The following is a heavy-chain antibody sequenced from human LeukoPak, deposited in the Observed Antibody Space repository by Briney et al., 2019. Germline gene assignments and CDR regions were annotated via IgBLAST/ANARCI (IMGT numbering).Heavy chain of an antibody. CDR3: SEGYFEPFAH. D-gene: IGHD2/OR15-2a*01. J-gene: IGHJ4*02. V-gene: IGHV4-59*02. CDR2: LSYSGKP. CDR1: GASVTTSH. Sequence: PSETLSLTCVVSGASVTTSHWNWIRQLPGKGMEWIGCLSYSGKPNYNPSSASRFTISLGTSKNQVCLKLRSVTTADTATYFCSEGYFEPFAHWGQGILVAVSS.